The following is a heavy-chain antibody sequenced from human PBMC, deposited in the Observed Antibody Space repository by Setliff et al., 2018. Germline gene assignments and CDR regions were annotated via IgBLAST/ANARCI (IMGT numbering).Heavy chain of an antibody. J-gene: IGHJ5*02. CDR1: GFTFSDYY. CDR2: ISSSGSTI. CDR3: ARARDRTMVDP. Sequence: GGSLRLSCAASGFTFSDYYMSWIRQAPGKGLEWVSYISSSGSTIYYADSVKGRFTISRDNAKNSLYLQLNYLRVEDTAVYYCARARDRTMVDPWGQGTQVTVSS. D-gene: IGHD3-10*01. V-gene: IGHV3-11*04.